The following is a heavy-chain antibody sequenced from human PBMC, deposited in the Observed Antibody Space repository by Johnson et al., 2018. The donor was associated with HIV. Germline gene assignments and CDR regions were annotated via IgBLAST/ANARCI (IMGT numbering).Heavy chain of an antibody. D-gene: IGHD3-22*01. J-gene: IGHJ3*02. CDR1: GFTFSNYG. Sequence: QVQLVESGGGVVQPGRSLRLSCAASGFTFSNYGMHWVRQAPGKGLEWVAVISYDGSNKYYADSVKGRFTISRDNSKNTLYLHMNSLRAEDTALYYCARVSSNGDSSGLVDVFDIWGQGTMVTVS. CDR3: ARVSSNGDSSGLVDVFDI. V-gene: IGHV3-30*03. CDR2: ISYDGSNK.